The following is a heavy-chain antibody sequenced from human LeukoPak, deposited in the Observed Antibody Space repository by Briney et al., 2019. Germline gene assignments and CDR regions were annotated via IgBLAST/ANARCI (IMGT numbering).Heavy chain of an antibody. CDR2: ISWNSGSI. J-gene: IGHJ4*02. Sequence: GGSLRLSCAASGFTFDDYAMHWVRQAPGKGLEWVSGISWNSGSIGYADSVKGRFTISRDNAKNSLYLQMNSLRAVDTALYYCAKDTSYRTYYDSPLDSWGQGTLVTVSS. D-gene: IGHD3-22*01. V-gene: IGHV3-9*01. CDR3: AKDTSYRTYYDSPLDS. CDR1: GFTFDDYA.